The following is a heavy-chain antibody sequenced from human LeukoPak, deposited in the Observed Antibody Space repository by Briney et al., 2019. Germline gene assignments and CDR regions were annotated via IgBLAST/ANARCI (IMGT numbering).Heavy chain of an antibody. CDR1: GYTFTSYS. J-gene: IGHJ6*03. Sequence: SVKVSCKASGYTFTSYSINWVRQAPGQGLEWMGGIIPIFGTANYAQKFQGRVTITADESTSTAYMELSSLRSEDTAVYYCASGTYYYYYMDVWGKGTTVTISS. CDR2: IIPIFGTA. V-gene: IGHV1-69*13. CDR3: ASGTYYYYYMDV.